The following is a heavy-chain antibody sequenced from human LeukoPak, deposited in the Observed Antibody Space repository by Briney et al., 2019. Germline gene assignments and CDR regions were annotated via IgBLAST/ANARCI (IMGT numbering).Heavy chain of an antibody. Sequence: PSETLSLTCTVSGGSISSSSYYWGWIRQPPGKGLEWIGSIYYSGSTHYNPSLKSRVTISVDTSKNQFSLKLSSVTAADTAVYYCARATHIVVVIAGFDYWGQGTLVTVSS. D-gene: IGHD2-21*01. CDR1: GGSISSSSYY. CDR2: IYYSGST. CDR3: ARATHIVVVIAGFDY. V-gene: IGHV4-39*01. J-gene: IGHJ4*02.